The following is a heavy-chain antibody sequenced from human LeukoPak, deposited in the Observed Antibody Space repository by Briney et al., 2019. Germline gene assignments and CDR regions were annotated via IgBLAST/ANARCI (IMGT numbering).Heavy chain of an antibody. CDR2: INPSGGST. J-gene: IGHJ6*03. V-gene: IGHV1-46*01. D-gene: IGHD6-13*01. CDR1: GYTFTSYY. Sequence: ASVKVSCKASGYTFTSYYMHWVRQAPGQGLEWMGIINPSGGSTSYAQKFQGRVTMTRDTSTSTVYMELSSLRSEDTAVYYCARDWQQPSPDPGDYYMDVWGKGTTVTVSS. CDR3: ARDWQQPSPDPGDYYMDV.